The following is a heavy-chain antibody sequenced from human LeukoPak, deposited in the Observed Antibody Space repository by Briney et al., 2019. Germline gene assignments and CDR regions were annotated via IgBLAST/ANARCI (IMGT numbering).Heavy chain of an antibody. CDR3: ARRSGVAVAGAFDY. J-gene: IGHJ4*02. CDR2: INWNGGST. D-gene: IGHD6-19*01. V-gene: IGHV3-20*04. CDR1: GFTVSSNY. Sequence: GGSLRLSCAASGFTVSSNYMSWVRQAPGKGLEWVSGINWNGGSTGYADSVKGRFTISRDNAKNSLYLQMNSLRAEDTAVYFCARRSGVAVAGAFDYWGQGTLVTVSS.